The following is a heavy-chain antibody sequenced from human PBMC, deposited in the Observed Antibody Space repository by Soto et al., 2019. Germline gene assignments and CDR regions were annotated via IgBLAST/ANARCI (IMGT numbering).Heavy chain of an antibody. CDR2: IIPIFGTA. CDR1: GGTFSSYA. CDR3: AREYYYDSSGYYPVNLGY. V-gene: IGHV1-69*01. D-gene: IGHD3-22*01. J-gene: IGHJ4*02. Sequence: QVQLVQSGAEVKKPGSSVKVSCKASGGTFSSYAISWVRQAPGQGLEWMGGIIPIFGTANYAQKFQGRVTITADESTSTAYMELSSLRSEDTAVYYCAREYYYDSSGYYPVNLGYWGQGTLVTVSS.